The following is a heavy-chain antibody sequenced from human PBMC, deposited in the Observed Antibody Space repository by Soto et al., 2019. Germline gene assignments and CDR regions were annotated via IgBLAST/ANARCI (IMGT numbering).Heavy chain of an antibody. D-gene: IGHD3-22*01. Sequence: PGESLKISCAASGFTFSIYAMTWVRQSPWKGLEWVSSMSRTGDNTYYADSVKGRFTISRDNSKNTLYLQMNSLRAEDTAIYYCAKDKSNSNPLYYFDLWGQGAMMTV. CDR2: MSRTGDNT. J-gene: IGHJ4*02. CDR3: AKDKSNSNPLYYFDL. CDR1: GFTFSIYA. V-gene: IGHV3-23*01.